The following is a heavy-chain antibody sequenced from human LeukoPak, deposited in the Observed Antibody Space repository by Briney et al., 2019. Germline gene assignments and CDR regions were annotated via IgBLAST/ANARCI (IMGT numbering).Heavy chain of an antibody. Sequence: GASVKVSCKVSGYTLTDLSVHWVRQAPGKGLEWMGGFDPVPGETIYAEKFQGRVTMTEDTSTDTAYMELSSLRSEDTAAYYCATDHPVTMIVAHAFDIWGQGTMVTASS. V-gene: IGHV1-24*01. D-gene: IGHD3-22*01. J-gene: IGHJ3*02. CDR2: FDPVPGET. CDR3: ATDHPVTMIVAHAFDI. CDR1: GYTLTDLS.